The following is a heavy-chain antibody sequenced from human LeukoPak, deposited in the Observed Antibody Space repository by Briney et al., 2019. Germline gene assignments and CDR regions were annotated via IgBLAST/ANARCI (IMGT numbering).Heavy chain of an antibody. CDR3: ASGYSSGWYEGYFGY. CDR2: ISSSSSHT. CDR1: GFTFSDYY. D-gene: IGHD6-19*01. Sequence: GGSLRLSCAASGFTFSDYYMSWIRQAPGKGLEWVSYISSSSSHTNYADSVKGRFTISRDNAKNSLYLQMNSLRAEDTAVYYCASGYSSGWYEGYFGYWGQGTLVTVSP. J-gene: IGHJ4*02. V-gene: IGHV3-11*03.